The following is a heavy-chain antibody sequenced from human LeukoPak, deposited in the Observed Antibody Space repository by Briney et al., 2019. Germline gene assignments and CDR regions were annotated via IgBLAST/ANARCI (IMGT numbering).Heavy chain of an antibody. D-gene: IGHD3-22*01. J-gene: IGHJ4*02. CDR1: RFTSSSYA. CDR3: AKRDYYDIDY. V-gene: IGHV3-23*01. CDR2: ISGSGGST. Sequence: PGGSLRLSCAASRFTSSSYAMSWVRQAPGKGLEWVSEISGSGGSTYYADSVKGRFTISRDNSKNTLYLQMNSLRAEDTAVYYCAKRDYYDIDYWGQGTLVTVSS.